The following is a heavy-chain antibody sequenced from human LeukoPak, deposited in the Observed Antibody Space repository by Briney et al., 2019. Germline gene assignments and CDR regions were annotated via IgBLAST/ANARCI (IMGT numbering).Heavy chain of an antibody. CDR3: ARGPAAAIHLSWFDP. J-gene: IGHJ5*02. CDR1: GYTFTSYD. D-gene: IGHD2-2*02. Sequence: GASVKVSCKSSGYTFTSYDINWVRQATGQGLEWMGWMNPNSGNTGYAQKFQGRVTMTRNTSISTAYMELSSLRSEDTAVYYCARGPAAAIHLSWFDPWGQGTLVTVSS. V-gene: IGHV1-8*01. CDR2: MNPNSGNT.